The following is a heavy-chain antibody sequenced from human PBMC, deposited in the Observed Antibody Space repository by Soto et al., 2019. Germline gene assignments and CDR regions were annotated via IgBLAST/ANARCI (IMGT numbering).Heavy chain of an antibody. J-gene: IGHJ3*01. CDR1: GLRFSESY. V-gene: IGHV3-11*05. CDR2: IGDSYR. CDR3: ARRRGFGEVEPFDV. D-gene: IGHD3-16*01. Sequence: QVHLVESGGGLVKPGGTLRLSCAGSGLRFSESYMSWIRQAPGKGLEWISYIGDSYRNYAGSVRGRFTMSRDNDKNSIFLEMNSLRVDDTAMYYCARRRGFGEVEPFDVWGPGTFVMVSS.